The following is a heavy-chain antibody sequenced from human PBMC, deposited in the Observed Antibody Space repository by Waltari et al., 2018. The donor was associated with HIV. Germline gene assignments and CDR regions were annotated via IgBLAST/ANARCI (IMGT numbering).Heavy chain of an antibody. CDR3: ARGIVVVPAATDNWFDP. V-gene: IGHV3-74*01. J-gene: IGHJ5*02. D-gene: IGHD2-2*01. Sequence: EVQLVESGGGLVQPGGFLRLSCAASGFTFSSYWMHWVRQAPGTGLVWVSRINSDGSSTSYADSVKGRFTISRDNAKNTLYLQMNSLRAEDTAVYYCARGIVVVPAATDNWFDPWGQGTLVTVSS. CDR2: INSDGSST. CDR1: GFTFSSYW.